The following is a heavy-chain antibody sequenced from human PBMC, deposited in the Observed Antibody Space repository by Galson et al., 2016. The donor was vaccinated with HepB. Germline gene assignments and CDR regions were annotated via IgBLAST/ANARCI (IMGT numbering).Heavy chain of an antibody. CDR3: ARARRFSATYYFDY. Sequence: GAEVKKPGESLKISCEGSGYNFINSWIAWVRQMPGKGLEWMGIIYPDDSDTLYNPSFRGQVIISVDKSLSTAYLQWTSLKASDTAMYYCARARRFSATYYFDYWAQGTLVTVSS. CDR2: IYPDDSDT. D-gene: IGHD3-3*01. V-gene: IGHV5-51*03. J-gene: IGHJ4*02. CDR1: GYNFINSW.